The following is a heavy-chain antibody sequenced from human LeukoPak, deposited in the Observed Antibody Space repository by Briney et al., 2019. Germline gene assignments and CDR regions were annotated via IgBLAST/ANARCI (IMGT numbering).Heavy chain of an antibody. CDR1: GFTFSNYA. D-gene: IGHD6-13*01. V-gene: IGHV3-23*01. J-gene: IGHJ4*02. Sequence: GGSLRLSCAASGFTFSNYAMTWVRQAPGKGLEWVSAISGSGGSTYYADSVKGRFTISRDNSKNRLYLQMNSLRAEATAVYYCERWWGIGAAGPAFEYWGRGILVTVSS. CDR3: ERWWGIGAAGPAFEY. CDR2: ISGSGGST.